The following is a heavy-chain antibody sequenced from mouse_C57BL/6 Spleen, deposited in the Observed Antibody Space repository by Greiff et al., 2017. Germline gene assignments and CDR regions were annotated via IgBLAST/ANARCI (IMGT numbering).Heavy chain of an antibody. CDR2: INPNNGGN. V-gene: IGHV1-18*01. D-gene: IGHD3-1*01. Sequence: EVKLMESGPELVKPGASVKIPCKASGYTFTDYNMDWVKQSHGKSLEWIGDINPNNGGNIYNQKFKVQATLTVDKSSSTSYIELRSLSSEDTAVYYCSRGGLPWFAYWGQGTLVTVSA. CDR3: SRGGLPWFAY. CDR1: GYTFTDYN. J-gene: IGHJ3*01.